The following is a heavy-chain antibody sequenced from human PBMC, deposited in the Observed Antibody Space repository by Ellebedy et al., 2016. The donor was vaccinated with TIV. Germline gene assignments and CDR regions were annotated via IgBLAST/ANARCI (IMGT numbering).Heavy chain of an antibody. D-gene: IGHD3-10*01. CDR2: ISSSSSYI. V-gene: IGHV3-21*01. J-gene: IGHJ5*02. Sequence: GGSLRLSXAASGFTFSSYSMNWVRQAPGKGLEWVSSISSSSSYIYYADSVKGRFTISRDNAKNSLYLQMNSLRAEDTAVYYCAKDRGSSGNNWFDPWGQGTLVTVSS. CDR1: GFTFSSYS. CDR3: AKDRGSSGNNWFDP.